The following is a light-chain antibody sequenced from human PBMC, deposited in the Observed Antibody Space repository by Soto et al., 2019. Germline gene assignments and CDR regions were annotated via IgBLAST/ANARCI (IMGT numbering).Light chain of an antibody. V-gene: IGLV6-57*04. CDR3: QSYDVNNVV. J-gene: IGLJ2*01. CDR2: EDN. CDR1: SGSIASSF. Sequence: NFMLTQPHSVSESPGKTVTISCTRSSGSIASSFVQWYQQRPGSAPTTVIYEDNQRPSGVPDRFSGSIDSSSNSASLTISGLKTEDEADYYCQSYDVNNVVFGGGTQLTVL.